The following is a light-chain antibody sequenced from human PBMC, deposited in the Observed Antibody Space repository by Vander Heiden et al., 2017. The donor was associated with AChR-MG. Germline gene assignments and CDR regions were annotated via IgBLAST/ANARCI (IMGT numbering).Light chain of an antibody. CDR1: TGHSSYA. CDR2: VNSDGSH. CDR3: QTWGTAIPYV. Sequence: QLVLTQSPPASASLGASVKLTCTLSTGHSSYAIAWHQQEPEKGPRYLMKVNSDGSHIKGDGIPGRFSGSSSGAERYLTISSLQSEDEADYYCQTWGTAIPYVFGTGTKVTVL. J-gene: IGLJ1*01. V-gene: IGLV4-69*01.